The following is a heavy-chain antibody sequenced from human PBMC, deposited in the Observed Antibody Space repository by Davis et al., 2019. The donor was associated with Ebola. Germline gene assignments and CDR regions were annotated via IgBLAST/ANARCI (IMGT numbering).Heavy chain of an antibody. J-gene: IGHJ6*04. V-gene: IGHV1-2*06. CDR3: ARDRRYYYGMDV. CDR2: INPNSGGT. Sequence: ASVKVSCKASGYTFTGYYMHWVRQAPGQGLEWMGRINPNSGGTNYAQKFQGRVTMTRDTSISTAYMELSRLRSDDTAVYYCARDRRYYYGMDVWGKGTTVTVSS. CDR1: GYTFTGYY.